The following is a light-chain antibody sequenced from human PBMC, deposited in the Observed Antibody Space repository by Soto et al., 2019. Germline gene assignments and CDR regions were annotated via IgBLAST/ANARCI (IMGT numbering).Light chain of an antibody. J-gene: IGLJ3*02. CDR1: SSNIGSKT. CDR2: SNN. CDR3: ASWDDSLNGWV. Sequence: QAVVTQPPSASGTPGQRVPISCSGSSSNIGSKTVNWYQQVPGTAPKLLIHSNNQRPSGVPDRFSGSKSGTSASLAISGLQSEDEADYYCASWDDSLNGWVFGGGTQLTVL. V-gene: IGLV1-44*01.